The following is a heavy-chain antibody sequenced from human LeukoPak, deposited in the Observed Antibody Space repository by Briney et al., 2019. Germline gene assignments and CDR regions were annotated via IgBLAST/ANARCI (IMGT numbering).Heavy chain of an antibody. CDR3: ARVRRWLQLYGGAFDI. D-gene: IGHD5-24*01. V-gene: IGHV4-34*01. J-gene: IGHJ3*02. Sequence: SETLSLTCAVYGGSFSGYYWSWIRQPPGKGLEWIGEINHSGSTNYNPSLKSRVTISVDTSKNQFSLKLSSVTAADTAVYYCARVRRWLQLYGGAFDIWGQGTMVTVSS. CDR1: GGSFSGYY. CDR2: INHSGST.